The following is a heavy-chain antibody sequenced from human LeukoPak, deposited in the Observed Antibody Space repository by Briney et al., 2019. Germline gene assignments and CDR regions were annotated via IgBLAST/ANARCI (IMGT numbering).Heavy chain of an antibody. CDR3: ARDRANLGF. V-gene: IGHV3-21*01. Sequence: GGSLRLSCAASGFTFSSYSMNWVRQAPGKGLEWVSSISSSSSYIYYADSVKGRFTISRDNAKNSLYLQMSNLRAEDTAIYYCARDRANLGFWGQGTLVTVSS. CDR1: GFTFSSYS. D-gene: IGHD4/OR15-4a*01. J-gene: IGHJ4*02. CDR2: ISSSSSYI.